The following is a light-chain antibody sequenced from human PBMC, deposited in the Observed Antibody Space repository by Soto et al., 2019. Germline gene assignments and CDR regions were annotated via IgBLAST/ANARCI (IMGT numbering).Light chain of an antibody. CDR2: DTT. CDR3: LLSYSGARLFV. CDR1: TGAVTSGHY. J-gene: IGLJ1*01. Sequence: QAVVTQEPSLTVSPGGTVTLTCGSSTGAVTSGHYAYWFQQKPGQAPRAVIYDTTNKHSWTPARFSGSLLGDKAALTLSGAQPEDEAEYFCLLSYSGARLFVFGTGTKVTVL. V-gene: IGLV7-46*01.